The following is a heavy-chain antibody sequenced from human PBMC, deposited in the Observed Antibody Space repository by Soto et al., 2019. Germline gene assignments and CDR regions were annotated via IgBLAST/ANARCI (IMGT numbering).Heavy chain of an antibody. CDR2: VYYGGST. D-gene: IGHD1-26*01. CDR1: GASVSSSNHY. CDR3: VHLSGSLYHYYGLDV. V-gene: IGHV4-61*01. J-gene: IGHJ6*02. Sequence: PSETLSLTCTVSGASVSSSNHYWSWVRQPPGKGLEWIGYVYYGGSTNSNPSLKSRATLSLDTSRSQFSLKLNSVTAADTAVYYYVHLSGSLYHYYGLDVWGQGTTVTVSS.